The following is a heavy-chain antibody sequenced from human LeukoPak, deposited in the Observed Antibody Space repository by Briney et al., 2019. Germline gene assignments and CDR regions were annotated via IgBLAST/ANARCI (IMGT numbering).Heavy chain of an antibody. Sequence: SETLSLTCTVSGGSISSYYWSWIRQPPGKGLEWIGYIYYSGSTNYNPSLKSRVTISVDTSKNQFSLKLSSVTAADTAVYYCARDLGGDSSGYYWDWFDPWGQGTLVTVSS. D-gene: IGHD3-22*01. CDR1: GGSISSYY. CDR3: ARDLGGDSSGYYWDWFDP. V-gene: IGHV4-59*12. CDR2: IYYSGST. J-gene: IGHJ5*02.